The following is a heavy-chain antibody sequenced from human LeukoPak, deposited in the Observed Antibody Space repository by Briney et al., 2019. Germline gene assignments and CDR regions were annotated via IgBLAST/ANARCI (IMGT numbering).Heavy chain of an antibody. CDR1: GGSISSYY. CDR2: IYYSGST. D-gene: IGHD5-18*01. V-gene: IGHV4-59*01. Sequence: SETLSLTCTVSGGSISSYYWSWIRQPPGKGLEWIGYIYYSGSTNYNPSLKSRVTISVVTSKNQFSLKLSSVTAADTAVYYCARAPYSYGFVLDYWGQGTLVTVSS. CDR3: ARAPYSYGFVLDY. J-gene: IGHJ4*02.